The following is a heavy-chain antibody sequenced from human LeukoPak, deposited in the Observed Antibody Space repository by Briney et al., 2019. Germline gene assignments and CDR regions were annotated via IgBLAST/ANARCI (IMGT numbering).Heavy chain of an antibody. Sequence: ASVKVSCKASGYSFTSYDINWVRQATGQGLEWMGYMNPNTGDTGVTQEFQGRVTMTRDPSINTAYMELTSLRSEDTAVYFCTRGGEILTHYKHIDYWGQGTLVTVSS. D-gene: IGHD3-9*01. CDR2: MNPNTGDT. V-gene: IGHV1-8*01. J-gene: IGHJ4*02. CDR1: GYSFTSYD. CDR3: TRGGEILTHYKHIDY.